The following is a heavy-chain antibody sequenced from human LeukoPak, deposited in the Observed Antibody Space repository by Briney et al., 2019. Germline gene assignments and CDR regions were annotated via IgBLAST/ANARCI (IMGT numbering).Heavy chain of an antibody. CDR2: IGKNGGNP. Sequence: GGSLRLSCAASGFTFSSYAMSWVRQAPGKGLEWVSGIGKNGGNPGYANSVKGRFTISRDNAKNSLYLQMNSLRAEDTALFFCTRDPGTVAIDYWGQGTLVTVSS. CDR1: GFTFSSYA. J-gene: IGHJ4*02. V-gene: IGHV3-20*04. CDR3: TRDPGTVAIDY. D-gene: IGHD6-19*01.